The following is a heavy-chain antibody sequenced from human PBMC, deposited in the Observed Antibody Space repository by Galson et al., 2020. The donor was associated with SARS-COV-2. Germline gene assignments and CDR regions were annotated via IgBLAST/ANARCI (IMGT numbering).Heavy chain of an antibody. CDR3: ARDSGYMVGATSAFDI. V-gene: IGHV4-31*03. J-gene: IGHJ3*02. Sequence: SQTLSLTCTVSGGSIRSNGYYWTWIRQHPGKGLEWIGYIYYSGSAYYSPSLKSRVTISVDTSKNQFSLKLTSVTAADTAVYYCARDSGYMVGATSAFDIWGQGTMVTVSS. CDR1: GGSIRSNGYY. D-gene: IGHD1-26*01. CDR2: IYYSGSA.